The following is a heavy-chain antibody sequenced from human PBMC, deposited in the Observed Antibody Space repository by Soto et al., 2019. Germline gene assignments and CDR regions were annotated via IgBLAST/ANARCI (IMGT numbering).Heavy chain of an antibody. CDR1: GFTFSSYW. Sequence: EVQLVESGGGLVQPGGSLRLSCAASGFTFSSYWMHWVRQAPGKGLVWVSRINSDGSSTSYANSVKGRFTISRDNAKTTPYMQMSRLRAEDTAVYYCARGGVVDWSFDLWGRGTLVTVSS. CDR2: INSDGSST. V-gene: IGHV3-74*01. D-gene: IGHD1-26*01. CDR3: ARGGVVDWSFDL. J-gene: IGHJ2*01.